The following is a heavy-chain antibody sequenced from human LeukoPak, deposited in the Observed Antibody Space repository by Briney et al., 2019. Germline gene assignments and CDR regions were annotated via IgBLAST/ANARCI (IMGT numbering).Heavy chain of an antibody. CDR3: ARAQSYGDYFDY. CDR2: INAGNGNT. Sequence: ASVKVSCKASGYTFTSYAMHWVRQAPGQSLEWMGWINAGNGNTKFSQKFQGRVTITRDTSASTAYMELSSLRSEDTAVYYCARAQSYGDYFDYWGQGTLVTVSS. J-gene: IGHJ4*02. V-gene: IGHV1-3*01. D-gene: IGHD3-10*01. CDR1: GYTFTSYA.